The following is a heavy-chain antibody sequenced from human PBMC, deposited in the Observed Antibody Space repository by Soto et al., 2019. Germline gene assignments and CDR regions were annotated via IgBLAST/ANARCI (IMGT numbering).Heavy chain of an antibody. D-gene: IGHD4-17*01. J-gene: IGHJ5*02. CDR2: IYPSDSDT. CDR3: ARHGFYGDFSSNYFDP. Sequence: PGESLKISCQGSGYSFTNYWIAWVRQMPGKGLEYMGIIYPSDSDTRYSPSFQGQVTISADKSISTAYLQWSSLKASDTAIYYCARHGFYGDFSSNYFDPWGQGTLVTVS. CDR1: GYSFTNYW. V-gene: IGHV5-51*01.